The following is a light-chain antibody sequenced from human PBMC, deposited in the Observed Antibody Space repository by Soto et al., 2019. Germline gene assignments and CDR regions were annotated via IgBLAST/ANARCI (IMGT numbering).Light chain of an antibody. Sequence: QSVLTQPASVSGSPGQPIPISCTGTSSDVVGYNYVSWYQQHPGKAPKLMIYDVSNRPSGVSNRFSGSKSGNTASLTISWIQAEDEADYYCSSYTTSSTLDYGVRTGTKVTV. J-gene: IGLJ1*01. V-gene: IGLV2-14*01. CDR2: DVS. CDR1: SSDVVGYNY. CDR3: SSYTTSSTLDYG.